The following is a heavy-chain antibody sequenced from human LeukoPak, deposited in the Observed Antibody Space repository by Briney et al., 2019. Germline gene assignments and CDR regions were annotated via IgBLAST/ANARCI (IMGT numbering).Heavy chain of an antibody. Sequence: PSETLSLTCSVSGGSISSYYWSWIRQPPGKVLEWIGYIYYSGSTNYNPSLKSRVTISIDTSKNQFSLKLSSVTAADTAVYYCARGGYSYGYELDYWGQGTLVTVSS. CDR1: GGSISSYY. CDR2: IYYSGST. CDR3: ARGGYSYGYELDY. J-gene: IGHJ4*02. D-gene: IGHD5-18*01. V-gene: IGHV4-59*01.